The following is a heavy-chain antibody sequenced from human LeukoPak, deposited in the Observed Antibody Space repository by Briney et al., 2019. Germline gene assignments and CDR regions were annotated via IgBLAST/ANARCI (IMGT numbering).Heavy chain of an antibody. CDR1: GFTFSSYA. D-gene: IGHD4-17*01. V-gene: IGHV3-23*01. CDR2: ISGSGGST. CDR3: AKRRSQVLYRDYVNFDY. Sequence: PGGSLRLSCAASGFTFSSYAMSWVRQAPGKGLEWVSAISGSGGSTYYADSVKGRFTISRDNSKNTLYLQMNSLRAEDTAVYYCAKRRSQVLYRDYVNFDYWGQGTLVTVSS. J-gene: IGHJ4*02.